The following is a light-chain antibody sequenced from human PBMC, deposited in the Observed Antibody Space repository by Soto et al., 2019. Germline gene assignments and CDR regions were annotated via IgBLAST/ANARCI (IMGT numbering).Light chain of an antibody. V-gene: IGLV1-40*01. Sequence: QSVLTQSPSVSGAPGQRVTISCTGSRSNIGAGHDVQWYQQLPGTAPKLLIYANNNRPSGVPDRFSGSTSGTSSSLAITGLQAEDEAAYSCQSFDSGLHVVFGGGTKL. CDR3: QSFDSGLHVV. J-gene: IGLJ2*01. CDR2: ANN. CDR1: RSNIGAGHD.